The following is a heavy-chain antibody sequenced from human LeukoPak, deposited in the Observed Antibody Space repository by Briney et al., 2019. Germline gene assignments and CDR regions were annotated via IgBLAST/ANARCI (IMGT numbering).Heavy chain of an antibody. J-gene: IGHJ4*02. CDR3: ARVGEFDFDY. CDR1: GFTFSSYW. D-gene: IGHD3-10*01. Sequence: GGSLRLSCAASGFTFSSYWMNWARQAPGKGLEWVASINHNGNVNYYVDSVKGRFTISRDNAKNSLYLQMSNLRAEDTAVYYCARVGEFDFDYWGQGTLVTVSS. CDR2: INHNGNVN. V-gene: IGHV3-7*01.